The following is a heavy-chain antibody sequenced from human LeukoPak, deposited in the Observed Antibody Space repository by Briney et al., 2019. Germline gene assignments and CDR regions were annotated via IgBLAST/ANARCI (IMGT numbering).Heavy chain of an antibody. CDR1: GYTFITSG. Sequence: ASVKVSCKASGYTFITSGISWVRQAPGQGLEWMGWISAYNGNTNYSQKVQGRVTMTTDTSTSSAYMELRSLRSDDTAVYYCARISSGTYADAFDIWGQGTMINVSS. D-gene: IGHD1-26*01. CDR3: ARISSGTYADAFDI. V-gene: IGHV1-18*01. J-gene: IGHJ3*02. CDR2: ISAYNGNT.